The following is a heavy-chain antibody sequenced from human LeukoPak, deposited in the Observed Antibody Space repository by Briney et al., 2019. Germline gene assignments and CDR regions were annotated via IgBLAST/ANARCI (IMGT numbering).Heavy chain of an antibody. V-gene: IGHV1-69*04. Sequence: SVRVSCKASGGTFTTHAINWVRQAPGQGFEWMGRIIPMLDKANYGQKSQGRVTITADKFTTTVYMELTSLRSEDTAVYYCARDETVRDDYYGMDVWGQGTTVTVSS. D-gene: IGHD4-11*01. CDR3: ARDETVRDDYYGMDV. CDR2: IIPMLDKA. J-gene: IGHJ6*02. CDR1: GGTFTTHA.